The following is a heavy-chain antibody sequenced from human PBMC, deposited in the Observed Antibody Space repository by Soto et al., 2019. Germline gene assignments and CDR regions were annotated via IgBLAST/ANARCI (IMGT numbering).Heavy chain of an antibody. CDR3: AVHPYYDSSGYYYYFDY. J-gene: IGHJ4*02. CDR1: GGTFSSYA. CDR2: IIPIFGTA. Sequence: QVQLVQSGAEVKKPGSSVKVSCKASGGTFSSYAISWVRQAPGQGLEWMGGIIPIFGTANYAQKFQGRVTITADKSPSTAYMELSSLGSEDTAVYYCAVHPYYDSSGYYYYFDYWGQGTLVTVSS. D-gene: IGHD3-22*01. V-gene: IGHV1-69*06.